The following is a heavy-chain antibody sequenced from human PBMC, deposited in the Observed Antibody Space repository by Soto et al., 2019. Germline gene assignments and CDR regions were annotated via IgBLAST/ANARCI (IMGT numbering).Heavy chain of an antibody. CDR1: GDSVSSNTAS. Sequence: PSQTLSLTCAISGDSVSSNTASWNWIRQSRSRGLEWLGRTYFRSKWYNDYAVSVKSRIIINLDTSNNQLSLQLNSVTPENTAVYFCAKGDNLGPKTGYAFDPWGQGIMVTVSS. D-gene: IGHD5-12*01. CDR2: TYFRSKWYN. V-gene: IGHV6-1*01. CDR3: AKGDNLGPKTGYAFDP. J-gene: IGHJ5*02.